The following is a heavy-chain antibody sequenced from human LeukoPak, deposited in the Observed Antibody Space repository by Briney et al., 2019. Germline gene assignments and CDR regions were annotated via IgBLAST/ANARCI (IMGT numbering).Heavy chain of an antibody. D-gene: IGHD6-25*01. CDR2: MSPNTGDS. Sequence: VASVKVSCKASGYTFTNYHINWVRQATGQGLEWMGWMSPNTGDSGYAQKFQGRVTITRDPSISTSYMELRSLGSDDTAVYFCARTASFTPSGYDCWGQGTLVTVSS. CDR3: ARTASFTPSGYDC. V-gene: IGHV1-8*03. J-gene: IGHJ4*02. CDR1: GYTFTNYH.